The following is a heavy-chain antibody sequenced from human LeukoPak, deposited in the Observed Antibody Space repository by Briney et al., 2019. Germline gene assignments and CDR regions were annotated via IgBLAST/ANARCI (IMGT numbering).Heavy chain of an antibody. CDR3: ARHSVDAFDI. V-gene: IGHV4-59*08. D-gene: IGHD6-19*01. CDR2: IYYSGST. J-gene: IGHJ3*02. CDR1: GGTFSSYY. Sequence: SETLSLTCTVSGGTFSSYYWSWIRQAPGKGLEWVGYIYYSGSTNYYPSLKSRVTISVDTSKNQFSLKLSSVTAADTAVDYCARHSVDAFDIWGQGTMVTVSS.